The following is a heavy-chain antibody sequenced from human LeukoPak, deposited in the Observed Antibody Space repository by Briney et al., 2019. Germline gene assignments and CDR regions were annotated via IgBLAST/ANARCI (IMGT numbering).Heavy chain of an antibody. CDR2: ISPKASTM. J-gene: IGHJ2*01. CDR3: ATTLAEVSYWFFDL. CDR1: GFNFQDSY. V-gene: IGHV3-11*01. Sequence: PGGSLRLSCVGSGFNFQDSYMNWVRQAPGKGLEWISFISPKASTMFYADSVRGRFTVSRDNANKSFFLQMNSLTAADTAVYYCATTLAEVSYWFFDLWGRGTLVTASS. D-gene: IGHD3-16*02.